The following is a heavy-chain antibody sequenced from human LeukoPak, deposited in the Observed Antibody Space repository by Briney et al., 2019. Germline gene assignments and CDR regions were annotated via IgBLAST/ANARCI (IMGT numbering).Heavy chain of an antibody. CDR1: GYSFTSYW. V-gene: IGHV5-51*01. J-gene: IGHJ5*01. CDR3: ARRISNIFDWFDS. D-gene: IGHD3-3*01. Sequence: GESLKFSCKGSGYSFTSYWIGWVRQMPGKGLEWMGFIFPRDSDTRYSPSFQGQVTFSVDASISTAYLQWSSLKASDTAIYYCARRISNIFDWFDSWGQGTQVIVSS. CDR2: IFPRDSDT.